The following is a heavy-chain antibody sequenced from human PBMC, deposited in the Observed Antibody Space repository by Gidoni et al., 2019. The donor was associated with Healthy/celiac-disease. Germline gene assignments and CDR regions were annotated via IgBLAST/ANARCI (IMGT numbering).Heavy chain of an antibody. CDR2: ISGSGGST. V-gene: IGHV3-23*01. CDR1: ALPFSSYA. J-gene: IGHJ4*02. Sequence: EVQLLESGGGLVQPGGSLSLSCAASALPFSSYAMSWVRQAPGKGLEWVAAISGSGGSTYYADSVKGRFTISRDNSKNTLYLQMNSLRAEDTAVYYCAKGTYDSSVLDYWGQGTLVTVSS. D-gene: IGHD3-22*01. CDR3: AKGTYDSSVLDY.